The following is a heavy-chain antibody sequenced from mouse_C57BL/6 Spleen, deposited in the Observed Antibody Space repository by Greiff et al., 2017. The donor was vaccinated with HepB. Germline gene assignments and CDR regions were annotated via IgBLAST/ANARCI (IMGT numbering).Heavy chain of an antibody. CDR1: GYNFTSYW. CDR3: AREDDGGRRYFDV. V-gene: IGHV1-72*01. Sequence: QVQLQQPGAELVKPGASVKLSCKASGYNFTSYWMHWVKQRPGRGLEWIGRIVPNSGGTKYNEKFKSKATLTVDKPSSTAYMQLSSLTSEDSAVYYCAREDDGGRRYFDVWGTGTTVTVSS. D-gene: IGHD2-3*01. CDR2: IVPNSGGT. J-gene: IGHJ1*03.